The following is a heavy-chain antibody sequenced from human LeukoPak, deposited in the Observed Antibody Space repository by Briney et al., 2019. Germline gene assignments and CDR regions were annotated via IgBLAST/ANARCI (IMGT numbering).Heavy chain of an antibody. CDR2: MSSDGSNE. V-gene: IGHV3-30-3*02. CDR3: AKSDCETIGCKRLHY. D-gene: IGHD2-21*02. J-gene: IGHJ4*02. CDR1: GFTFSTYA. Sequence: GRSLRLSCEASGFTFSTYAIHWVRQAPGLRLEWVAVMSSDGSNEYYADSVKGRFTISRDNSKNTLYLQMNSLRAEDTALFYCAKSDCETIGCKRLHYWGQGTLVTVSS.